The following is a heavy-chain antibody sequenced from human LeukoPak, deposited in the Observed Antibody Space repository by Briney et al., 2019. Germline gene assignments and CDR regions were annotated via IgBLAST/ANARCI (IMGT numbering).Heavy chain of an antibody. J-gene: IGHJ4*02. V-gene: IGHV1-2*02. D-gene: IGHD3-10*01. CDR1: GYTFSGYY. Sequence: EASVKVSCKASGYTFSGYYMHWVRQAPGQGLEWMGWINPNSGGTDYAQKFQGRVTMTRDTSISTAYMELSRLRSDDTAVYYCAPGDRVTMLRGGNIGYFDYWGQGTLVTVSS. CDR3: APGDRVTMLRGGNIGYFDY. CDR2: INPNSGGT.